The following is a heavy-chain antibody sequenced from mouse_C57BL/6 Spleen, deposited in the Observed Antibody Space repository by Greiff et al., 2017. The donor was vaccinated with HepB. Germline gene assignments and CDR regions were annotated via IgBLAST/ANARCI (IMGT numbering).Heavy chain of an antibody. CDR2: IWSGGST. D-gene: IGHD2-4*01. V-gene: IGHV2-4*01. Sequence: VQLQQSGPGLVQPSQSLSITCTVSGFSLTSYGIHWVRQPPGKGLEWLGVIWSGGSTDYNAAFISRLSISKDNSKSQVFFKMNSLQADDTAIYYCAKSNGGLRRENAMDDWGQGTSVTVSS. CDR1: GFSLTSYG. J-gene: IGHJ4*01. CDR3: AKSNGGLRRENAMDD.